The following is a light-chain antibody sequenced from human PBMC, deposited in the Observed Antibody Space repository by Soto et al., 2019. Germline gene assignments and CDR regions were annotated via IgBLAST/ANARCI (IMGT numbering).Light chain of an antibody. J-gene: IGKJ4*01. CDR1: QDISSY. CDR2: AAS. Sequence: IQVTQSPSSLSASVGDRVTITCRASQDISSYLAWYQQKPGKAPTLLIYAASTLQSGVPSRFSGSGFGTDFALTISSLQAEDFASYYCQQLRSYPSTFGGGTKVEI. V-gene: IGKV1-9*01. CDR3: QQLRSYPST.